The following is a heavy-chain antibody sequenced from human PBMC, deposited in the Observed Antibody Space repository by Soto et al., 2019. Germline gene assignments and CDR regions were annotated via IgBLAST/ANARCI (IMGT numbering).Heavy chain of an antibody. J-gene: IGHJ4*02. Sequence: QVQVVQSGAEVKKSGSSVRVSCKVSGGTYTNYAVNWVRQAPGHGLEWMGASIPLFASTKYAQKFQDRVTITAAKSTSTVYMELSSLTSEDTAVYYCARGVPYYYNSSGFPLNYWGKGTLVTVSS. CDR2: SIPLFAST. CDR1: GGTYTNYA. V-gene: IGHV1-69*06. D-gene: IGHD3-22*01. CDR3: ARGVPYYYNSSGFPLNY.